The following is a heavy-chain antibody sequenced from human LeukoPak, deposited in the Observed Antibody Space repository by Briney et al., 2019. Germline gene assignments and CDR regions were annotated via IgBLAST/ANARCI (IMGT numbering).Heavy chain of an antibody. V-gene: IGHV1-2*02. CDR2: INPNSGGT. J-gene: IGHJ6*02. CDR3: ARGKSSGWSPAVFYYYYYGMDV. D-gene: IGHD6-19*01. Sequence: ASVKVSCKASGYTFTGYYMHRVRQAPGQGLEWMGWINPNSGGTNYAQKFQGRVTMTRDTSISTAYMELSRLRSDDTAVYYCARGKSSGWSPAVFYYYYYGMDVWGQGTTVTVSS. CDR1: GYTFTGYY.